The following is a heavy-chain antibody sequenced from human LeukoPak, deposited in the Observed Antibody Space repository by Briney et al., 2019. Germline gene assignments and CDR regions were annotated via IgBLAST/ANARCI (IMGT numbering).Heavy chain of an antibody. Sequence: AETLWLTCTVSGGSISSYYWSWIRQPPGKGLEWIGYIYYSGSTNYNPSLKSRVTISVDTSKNQFSLKLSSVTAADTAVYYCARGVVDWFDPWGQGTLVTVSS. CDR2: IYYSGST. CDR1: GGSISSYY. CDR3: ARGVVDWFDP. D-gene: IGHD2-2*01. J-gene: IGHJ5*02. V-gene: IGHV4-59*01.